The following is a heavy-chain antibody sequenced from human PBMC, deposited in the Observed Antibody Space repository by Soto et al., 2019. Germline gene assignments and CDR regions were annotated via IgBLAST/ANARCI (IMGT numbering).Heavy chain of an antibody. CDR2: ISYDGSNK. Sequence: PGGSLRLSCAASGFTFSSYGMHWVRQAPGKGLEWVAVISYDGSNKYYADSVKGRFTISRDNSKNTLYLQMNSLRAEDTAVYYCAKDAQFYSGSYYLYFQHWGQGTLVTVSS. CDR3: AKDAQFYSGSYYLYFQH. V-gene: IGHV3-30*18. J-gene: IGHJ1*01. CDR1: GFTFSSYG. D-gene: IGHD1-26*01.